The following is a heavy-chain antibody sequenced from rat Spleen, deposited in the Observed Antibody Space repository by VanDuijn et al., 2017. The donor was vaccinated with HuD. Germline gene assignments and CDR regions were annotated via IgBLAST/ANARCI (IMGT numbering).Heavy chain of an antibody. CDR2: ISPSGGST. CDR3: GTVITTGCDY. CDR1: GFTFSNYG. V-gene: IGHV5-19*01. D-gene: IGHD1-1*01. Sequence: EVQLVESGGGLVQPGRSLKLSCAASGFTFSNYGMHWIRQAPTKGLEWVASISPSGGSTYYRDSVKGRFTISRDNAKSTLYLQMDSLRSEDTATYYCGTVITTGCDYWGQGVMVTVSS. J-gene: IGHJ2*01.